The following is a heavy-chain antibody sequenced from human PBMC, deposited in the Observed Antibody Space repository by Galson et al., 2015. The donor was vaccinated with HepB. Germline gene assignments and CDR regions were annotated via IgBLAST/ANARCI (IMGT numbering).Heavy chain of an antibody. V-gene: IGHV3-21*03. CDR1: GFTFSSYS. J-gene: IGHJ4*02. D-gene: IGHD2-2*01. CDR2: ISDRSTYI. CDR3: TTDQLLPRRGFDY. Sequence: SLRLSCAASGFTFSSYSMNWVRQAPGKGLEWVASISDRSTYIFYAESVKGRFTISRDDAKKSLYLQMNSLKTEDTAVYYCTTDQLLPRRGFDYWGQGTLVTVSS.